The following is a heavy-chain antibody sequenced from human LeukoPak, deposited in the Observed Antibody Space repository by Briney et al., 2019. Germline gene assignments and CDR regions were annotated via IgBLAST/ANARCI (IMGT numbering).Heavy chain of an antibody. Sequence: GGSLRLSSAASGFTLSSYWMSWVRQAPGKGLEWVANIKQDGSEKYYVDSVKGRFTISRDNGKNSLYLQMNSLRAEDTAVYYCARPSGFRYWGQGTLVTVSS. J-gene: IGHJ4*02. V-gene: IGHV3-7*03. CDR2: IKQDGSEK. CDR3: ARPSGFRY. D-gene: IGHD5-12*01. CDR1: GFTLSSYW.